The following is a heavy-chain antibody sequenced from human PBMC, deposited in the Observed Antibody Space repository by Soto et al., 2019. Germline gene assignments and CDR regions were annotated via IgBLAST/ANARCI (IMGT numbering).Heavy chain of an antibody. CDR2: ISSSSSTI. CDR1: GFTFSSYS. V-gene: IGHV3-48*01. CDR3: AKGSSSSWYYYYGMDV. J-gene: IGHJ6*02. D-gene: IGHD6-13*01. Sequence: PGGSLRLSCAASGFTFSSYSMNWVRQAPGKGLEWVSYISSSSSTIYYADSVKGRFTISRDNAKNSLYLQMNSLRAEDTAVYYCAKGSSSSWYYYYGMDVWGQGTTVTVSS.